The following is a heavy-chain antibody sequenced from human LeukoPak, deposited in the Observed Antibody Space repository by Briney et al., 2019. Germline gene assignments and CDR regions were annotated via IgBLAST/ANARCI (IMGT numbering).Heavy chain of an antibody. D-gene: IGHD3-9*01. J-gene: IGHJ4*02. CDR2: ISGSGGTT. Sequence: GGSLRLSCAASGFTFSSSEMNWVRQAPGKGLDWVSGISGSGGTTYYADSVKGRFTISRDNSKNTLYLQMNSVRAEDTAVYYCANVRYFDWYYFDYWGQGALVTVSS. V-gene: IGHV3-23*01. CDR3: ANVRYFDWYYFDY. CDR1: GFTFSSSE.